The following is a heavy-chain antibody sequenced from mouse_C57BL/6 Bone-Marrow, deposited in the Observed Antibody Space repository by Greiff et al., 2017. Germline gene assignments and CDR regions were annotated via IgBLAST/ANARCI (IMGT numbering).Heavy chain of an antibody. V-gene: IGHV14-4*01. Sequence: EVQLQESGAELVRPGASVTLSCTASGFNFNDYYMHWVKQRPGQGLEWIGWIDPENGGTEYASQFQGKATMTADKSYNTAYLQLSSLTSEDTAGYYGTALDGVVGWGQGTTLTVSS. CDR1: GFNFNDYY. CDR2: IDPENGGT. CDR3: TALDGVVG. J-gene: IGHJ2*01.